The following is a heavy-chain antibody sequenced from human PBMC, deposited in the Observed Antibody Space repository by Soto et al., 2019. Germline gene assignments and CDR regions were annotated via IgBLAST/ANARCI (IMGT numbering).Heavy chain of an antibody. J-gene: IGHJ4*02. CDR3: ARAETSGIHYFDY. CDR2: VYYSGST. D-gene: IGHD6-13*01. V-gene: IGHV4-59*02. CDR1: GDSVNSYY. Sequence: SETLSLTCTVTGDSVNSYYWSWMRQPPGKGLECMGYVYYSGSTNYNPALKRPDNISVYTSKNQISLRLKSGTAADTAVYYCARAETSGIHYFDYWGQGSLVTVSS.